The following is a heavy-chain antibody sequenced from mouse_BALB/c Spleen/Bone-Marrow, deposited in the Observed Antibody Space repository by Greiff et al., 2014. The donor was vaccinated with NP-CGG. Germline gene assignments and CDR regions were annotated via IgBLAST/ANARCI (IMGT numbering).Heavy chain of an antibody. CDR2: IDPEKGNT. V-gene: IGHV14-1*02. Sequence: VQLKQSGAELVRPGALVKLSCKASGFNIRDYYLHWVKQGPEQGLEWIGWIDPEKGNTKYDPKFQGKASIIADTSSNTAYLQLSSLTSEDTAVYYCAGGAWARGYFDYWGQGTTLTVSS. D-gene: IGHD4-1*01. CDR3: AGGAWARGYFDY. J-gene: IGHJ2*01. CDR1: GFNIRDYY.